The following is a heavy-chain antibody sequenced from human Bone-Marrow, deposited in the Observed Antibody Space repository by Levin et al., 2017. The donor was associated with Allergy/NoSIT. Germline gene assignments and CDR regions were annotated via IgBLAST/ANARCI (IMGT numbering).Heavy chain of an antibody. V-gene: IGHV3-33*01. J-gene: IGHJ3*01. CDR3: AREDGNTAGYHDAFDV. CDR1: GFTFRTYG. CDR2: IWFDAITK. Sequence: LSLTCAASGFTFRTYGMHWVRQAPGKGLEWVAVIWFDAITKYYIDSVKGRFTISRDDSNNTLYLQMNSLRAEDTAVYYCAREDGNTAGYHDAFDVWGRGTMVSVSS. D-gene: IGHD2-8*02.